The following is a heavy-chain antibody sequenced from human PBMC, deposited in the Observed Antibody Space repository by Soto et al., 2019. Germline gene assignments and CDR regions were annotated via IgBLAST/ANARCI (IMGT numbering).Heavy chain of an antibody. CDR1: GGSISSSSYY. CDR2: IYYSGNT. V-gene: IGHV4-39*07. D-gene: IGHD2-2*01. Sequence: SETLSLTCTVSGGSISSSSYYWGWIRQSPGKGLEWIGNIYYSGNTYYNPSLKSRVTISIDTSKNQFSLKLSSVTAADTAVYYCARVPDYWGQGILITVSS. CDR3: ARVPDY. J-gene: IGHJ4*02.